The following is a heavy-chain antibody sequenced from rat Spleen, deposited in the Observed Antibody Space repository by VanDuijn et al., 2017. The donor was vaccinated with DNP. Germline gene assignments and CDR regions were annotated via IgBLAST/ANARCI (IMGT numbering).Heavy chain of an antibody. J-gene: IGHJ2*01. CDR3: ASWLFRRNYFDS. D-gene: IGHD1-12*03. V-gene: IGHV3-1*01. CDR2: ISYSGST. CDR1: GYSITNNY. Sequence: EVQLQESGPGLVKPSQSLSLTCSVAGYSITNNYWGWIRKFPGNIMEWMAYISYSGSTGYNPSLKSRISISRVTSRNQFFLHLHSVTTEDTATYYCASWLFRRNYFDSWGQVVMVTVSS.